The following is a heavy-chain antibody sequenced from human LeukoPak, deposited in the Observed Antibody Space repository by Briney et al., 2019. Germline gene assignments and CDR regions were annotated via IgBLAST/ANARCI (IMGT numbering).Heavy chain of an antibody. CDR2: IYYSGST. CDR3: ARVGSSSSFDY. D-gene: IGHD6-6*01. V-gene: IGHV4-59*01. J-gene: IGHJ4*02. CDR1: GGSISSYY. Sequence: SETLSLTCTVSGGSISSYYWSWIRQPRGKGLEWIAYIYYSGSTNYNPSLKSRVTISVDTSKNQFSLKLSSVTAADTAVYYCARVGSSSSFDYWGQGTLVTVSS.